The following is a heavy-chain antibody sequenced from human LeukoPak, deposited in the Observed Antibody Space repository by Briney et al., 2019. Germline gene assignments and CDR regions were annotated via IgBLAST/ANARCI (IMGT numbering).Heavy chain of an antibody. Sequence: SETLSLTCTVSGGSISSYYWSWIRQPAGKGLEWIGRIYTSGSTNYNPSLKSRVTMSVDTSKNQFSLKLSSVTAADTAVYYCARDLFTIFGGSNYYYYYMDVWGKGTTVTVSS. CDR2: IYTSGST. V-gene: IGHV4-4*07. J-gene: IGHJ6*03. CDR3: ARDLFTIFGGSNYYYYYMDV. CDR1: GGSISSYY. D-gene: IGHD3-3*01.